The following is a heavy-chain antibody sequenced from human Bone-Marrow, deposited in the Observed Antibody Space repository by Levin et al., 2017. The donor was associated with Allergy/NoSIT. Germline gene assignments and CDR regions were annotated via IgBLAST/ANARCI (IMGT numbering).Heavy chain of an antibody. CDR3: ARRNCRGGSYGDFDH. CDR1: GFTFSTYV. Sequence: GGSLRLSCAASGFTFSTYVMSWVRQAPGKGLEWVSTISGSGSSTYFADSVKGRFFISRDNSKNTLYLQMSSLRVDDAAIYYCARRNCRGGSYGDFDHWGQGTLVTVAS. V-gene: IGHV3-23*01. J-gene: IGHJ4*02. CDR2: ISGSGSST. D-gene: IGHD3-22*01.